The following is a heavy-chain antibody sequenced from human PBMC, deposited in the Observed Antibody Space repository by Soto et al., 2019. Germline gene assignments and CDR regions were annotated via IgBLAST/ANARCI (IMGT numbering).Heavy chain of an antibody. V-gene: IGHV3-23*01. J-gene: IGHJ6*03. CDR1: GFTFSSYA. D-gene: IGHD2-2*01. CDR2: ISGSGGST. CDR3: AKLVDPTGYCSSTSCRYGYYYMDV. Sequence: GGSLRLSCAASGFTFSSYAMSWVRQAPGKGLEWVSAISGSGGSTYYADSVKGRFTISRDNSKNTLYLQMNSLRAEDTAVYYCAKLVDPTGYCSSTSCRYGYYYMDVWGKGTTVTVSS.